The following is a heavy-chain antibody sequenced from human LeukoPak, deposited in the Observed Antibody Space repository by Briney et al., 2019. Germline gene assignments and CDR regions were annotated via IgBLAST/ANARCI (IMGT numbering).Heavy chain of an antibody. D-gene: IGHD2-15*01. J-gene: IGHJ5*02. CDR1: GYTFTSYG. Sequence: ASVKVSCKASGYTFTSYGISWVRQAPGQGLEWMGWISAYNGNTNYAQKLQGRVTMTTDTSTSTAYMELRSLRSDDTAVYYCATTPLGYCNGGSCYPNRGWFDPWGQGTLVTVSS. CDR2: ISAYNGNT. V-gene: IGHV1-18*01. CDR3: ATTPLGYCNGGSCYPNRGWFDP.